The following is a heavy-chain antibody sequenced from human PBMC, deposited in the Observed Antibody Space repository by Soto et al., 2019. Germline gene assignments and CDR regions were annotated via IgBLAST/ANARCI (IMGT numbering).Heavy chain of an antibody. D-gene: IGHD2-15*01. V-gene: IGHV1-18*01. CDR3: ARDYSLEVVVAANAFDI. J-gene: IGHJ3*02. CDR2: ISAYNGNT. CDR1: GYTFTSYG. Sequence: QVQLVQSGAEVKKPGASVKVSCKASGYTFTSYGISWVRQAPGQGLEWMGWISAYNGNTNYAQKLQGRVTMTTDTATGTAYMELRSLRSDDTAVYYCARDYSLEVVVAANAFDIWGQGTMVTVSS.